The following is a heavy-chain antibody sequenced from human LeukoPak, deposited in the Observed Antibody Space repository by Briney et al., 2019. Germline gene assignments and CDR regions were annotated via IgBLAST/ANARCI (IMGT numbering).Heavy chain of an antibody. CDR2: INHSGRT. D-gene: IGHD3-22*01. V-gene: IGHV4-34*01. Sequence: SETLSLTCAVSGGSLSGSYCTWVRQSPGEGLEWIGEINHSGRTNYNPSLQSRVTISLDTTRSQFSLILRSVTAADTAVYYCARVNYYDSSGYYGHYYYYGMDVWGQGTTVTVSS. J-gene: IGHJ6*02. CDR3: ARVNYYDSSGYYGHYYYYGMDV. CDR1: GGSLSGSY.